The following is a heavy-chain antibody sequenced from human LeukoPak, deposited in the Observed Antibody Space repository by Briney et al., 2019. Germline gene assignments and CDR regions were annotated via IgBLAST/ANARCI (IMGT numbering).Heavy chain of an antibody. J-gene: IGHJ6*02. Sequence: GGSLRLSCAASGFTFSSYAMSWVRQAPGKGLEWVSLISWDGGSTYYADSVKGRFTISRDNSKNSLYLQMNGLRTEDTALYYCARGVLRYFALPYGLDVWGQGTTVTVSS. D-gene: IGHD3-9*01. V-gene: IGHV3-43*02. CDR2: ISWDGGST. CDR1: GFTFSSYA. CDR3: ARGVLRYFALPYGLDV.